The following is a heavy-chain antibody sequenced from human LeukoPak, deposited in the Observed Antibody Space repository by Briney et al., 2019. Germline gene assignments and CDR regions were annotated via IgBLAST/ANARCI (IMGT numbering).Heavy chain of an antibody. CDR2: ISSSGST. Sequence: SRTLSLTCTVSGDSISSGDYYWSWIRPPTGKGLEWIGRISSSGSTNYNPSLKSRVSISVDTSKNQFSLKLSSVTAADTAVYYCASYCEYSSGYYGCFDYWGQGTLVTVSS. CDR3: ASYCEYSSGYYGCFDY. V-gene: IGHV4-61*02. CDR1: GDSISSGDYY. D-gene: IGHD3-22*01. J-gene: IGHJ4*02.